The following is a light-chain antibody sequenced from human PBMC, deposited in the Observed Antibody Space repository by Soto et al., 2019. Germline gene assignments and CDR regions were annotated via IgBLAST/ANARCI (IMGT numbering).Light chain of an antibody. J-gene: IGKJ5*01. V-gene: IGKV3-20*01. CDR1: QSVSIK. CDR3: QQYGSSRIT. CDR2: GAS. Sequence: EIVMTQSPATLSVSPGERATLSCRASQSVSIKLAWYQQKPGQAHRLLIYGASSRATGIPDRFSGSGSGTDFTLTIRRLEPEDFAVYYCQQYGSSRITFGQGTRLEIK.